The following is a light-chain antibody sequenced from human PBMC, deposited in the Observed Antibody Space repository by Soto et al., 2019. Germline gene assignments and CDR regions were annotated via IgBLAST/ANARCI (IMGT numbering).Light chain of an antibody. V-gene: IGLV2-23*02. CDR2: EVS. CDR1: SSDVGNYNL. CDR3: CSYAGSSTLV. Sequence: QSALTQPASVSGSPGQSITISCTGTSSDVGNYNLVSWYQQHPGKAPKLMIYEVSKRPSGVSNRFSGSKSGNTASLTISGLQAEDEAAYYCCSYAGSSTLVFGGGTQLTVL. J-gene: IGLJ2*01.